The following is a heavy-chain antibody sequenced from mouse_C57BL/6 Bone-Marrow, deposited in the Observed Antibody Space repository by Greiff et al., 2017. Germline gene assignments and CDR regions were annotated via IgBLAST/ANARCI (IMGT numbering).Heavy chain of an antibody. CDR3: ARRTVRDY. Sequence: EVKLMESGPGLVKPSQSLSLTCSVTGYSITSGYYWNWIRQFPGNKLEWMGYISYDGSNNYNPSLKNRISITRDTSKNQFFLKLNSVTTEDTATYYCARRTVRDYWGQGTSVTVSS. V-gene: IGHV3-6*01. D-gene: IGHD1-1*01. CDR2: ISYDGSN. CDR1: GYSITSGYY. J-gene: IGHJ4*01.